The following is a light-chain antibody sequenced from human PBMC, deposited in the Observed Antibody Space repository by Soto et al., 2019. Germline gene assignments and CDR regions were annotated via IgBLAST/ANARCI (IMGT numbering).Light chain of an antibody. V-gene: IGLV2-14*03. CDR3: VSYTNPGTYV. J-gene: IGLJ1*01. CDR1: SRDVTDSDS. Sequence: QPVLTQPASVSGSPGQSVTISCAGASRDVTDSDSVSWYQHRPGEAPELKILDFTYRPSGVSDRFSGSLSADTASLTISGLQVEYEGDYYCVSYTNPGTYVFGPGTKLTVL. CDR2: DFT.